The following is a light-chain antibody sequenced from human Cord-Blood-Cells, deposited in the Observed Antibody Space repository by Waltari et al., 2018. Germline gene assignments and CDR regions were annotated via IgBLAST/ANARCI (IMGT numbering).Light chain of an antibody. Sequence: IVRTQSLLSLSVPPGEPASISCTSSQSLLHSNGYNYMDWYLQKPGQSPQLLIYLCSNRASVVPERFSGSGSGTDFTLKSSRVEAEDVGVYYCMQARQRRTFGQGTKLEIK. J-gene: IGKJ2*01. V-gene: IGKV2-28*01. CDR1: QSLLHSNGYNY. CDR2: LCS. CDR3: MQARQRRT.